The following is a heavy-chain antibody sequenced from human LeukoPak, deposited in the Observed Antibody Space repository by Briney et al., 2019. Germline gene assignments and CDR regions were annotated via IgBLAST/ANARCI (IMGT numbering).Heavy chain of an antibody. D-gene: IGHD6-13*01. CDR2: MNPNSGNT. J-gene: IGHJ6*02. Sequence: ASVKVSCKASGYTFTSYDINWVRQATGQGLEWMGWMNPNSGNTGYAQKFQGRVTMTRNTSISTAYMELSSLRSEDTAVYYCASVAAAGTSCYYYGIDVWGQGTTVTVSS. CDR1: GYTFTSYD. CDR3: ASVAAAGTSCYYYGIDV. V-gene: IGHV1-8*01.